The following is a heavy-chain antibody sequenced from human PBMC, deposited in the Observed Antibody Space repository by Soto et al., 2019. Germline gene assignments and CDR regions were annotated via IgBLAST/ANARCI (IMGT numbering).Heavy chain of an antibody. J-gene: IGHJ6*02. CDR2: ISFDGSTE. Sequence: QVQLVESGGGVVQPGRSLRLSCAASGFTFISYAMHWVRQAPGKGLEWVALISFDGSTEYYADSVKCRFTISRDNSKNTVYLQMNSLRSEDTAVYYCARSRHGSGSYTHFYYGLDVWGQGTTVTVSS. V-gene: IGHV3-30-3*01. CDR3: ARSRHGSGSYTHFYYGLDV. CDR1: GFTFISYA. D-gene: IGHD3-10*01.